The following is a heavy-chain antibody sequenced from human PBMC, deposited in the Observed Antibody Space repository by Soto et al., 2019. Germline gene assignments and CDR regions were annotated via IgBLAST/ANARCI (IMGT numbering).Heavy chain of an antibody. J-gene: IGHJ4*02. CDR3: ASKVYSSGWYRTYYFDY. CDR2: IYYSGST. V-gene: IGHV4-39*01. CDR1: GGSISSSSYY. Sequence: PSETLSLTCTVSGGSISSSSYYWGWIRQPPGKGLEWIGSIYYSGSTYYNPSLKSRVTISVDTSKNQFSLKLSPVTAADTAVYYCASKVYSSGWYRTYYFDYWGQGTLVTVSS. D-gene: IGHD6-19*01.